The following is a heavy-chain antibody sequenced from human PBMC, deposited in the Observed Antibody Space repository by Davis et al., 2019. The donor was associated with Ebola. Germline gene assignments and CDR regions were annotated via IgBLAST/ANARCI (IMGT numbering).Heavy chain of an antibody. Sequence: MPSETLSLTCSVSGDSISRGGYYWSWIRQPPGKGLEWIGYIYNNGNSYFNPSLESRASILVDMSNNQFSLKLISVTVADTAVYYCVRVDCGGDCYPKVFGWLDPWGQGTLVTVSS. CDR3: VRVDCGGDCYPKVFGWLDP. CDR1: GDSISRGGYY. V-gene: IGHV4-30-4*01. J-gene: IGHJ5*02. CDR2: IYNNGNS. D-gene: IGHD2-21*02.